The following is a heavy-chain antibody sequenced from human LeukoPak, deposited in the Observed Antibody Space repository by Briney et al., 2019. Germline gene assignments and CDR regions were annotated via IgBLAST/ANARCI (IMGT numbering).Heavy chain of an antibody. CDR2: ISTYNGNT. CDR1: GYTFTNYG. J-gene: IGHJ4*02. Sequence: ASVKVSCKASGYTFTNYGISWVRQAPGQGLEWMGWISTYNGNTDYAQNLQGRVTMTTDTSTSTAYMELRTLRPDDTAVYYCARGERRFEYWGQGTLVTVSS. V-gene: IGHV1-18*01. CDR3: ARGERRFEY.